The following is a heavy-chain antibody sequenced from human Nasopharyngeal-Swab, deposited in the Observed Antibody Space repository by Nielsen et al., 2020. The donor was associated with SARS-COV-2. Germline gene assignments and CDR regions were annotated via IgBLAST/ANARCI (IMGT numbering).Heavy chain of an antibody. V-gene: IGHV3-74*01. J-gene: IGHJ4*02. CDR1: GFTLRNYW. Sequence: GESLPISCAAYGFTLRNYWMHWVRQAPGKGLEWVSRSNEDGSITSYADSVKGRFAISRDNAKNTLYLQMNSLRAEDTAVYFCASDLSGRDDNWGQGTLVTVAA. CDR3: ASDLSGRDDN. CDR2: SNEDGSIT. D-gene: IGHD6-19*01.